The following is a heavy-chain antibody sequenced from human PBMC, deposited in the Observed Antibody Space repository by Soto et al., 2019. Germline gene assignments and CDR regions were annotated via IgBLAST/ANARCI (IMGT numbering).Heavy chain of an antibody. J-gene: IGHJ3*02. Sequence: ASVKVSCKASGYTFTSYAMHWVRQAPGQRLEWMGWINAGNGNTKYSQKFQGRVTITRDTSASTAYMELSSLRSEDTAVYYCAAPYYDFGVGYYAAEAFVSRGQGTLVSV. CDR2: INAGNGNT. D-gene: IGHD3-3*01. CDR1: GYTFTSYA. V-gene: IGHV1-3*01. CDR3: AAPYYDFGVGYYAAEAFVS.